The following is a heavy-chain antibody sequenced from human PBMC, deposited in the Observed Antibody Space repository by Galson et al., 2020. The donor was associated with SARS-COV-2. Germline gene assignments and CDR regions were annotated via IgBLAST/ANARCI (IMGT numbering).Heavy chain of an antibody. CDR1: GFTFSSYG. CDR2: IWYDGSNT. V-gene: IGHV3-33*01. D-gene: IGHD1-26*01. J-gene: IGHJ4*02. CDR3: AREKELGWVEVRSGLDH. Sequence: GESLKISCAASGFTFSSYGMHWVRQAPGKGLEWVAVIWYDGSNTYYADSVKGRFTISRDNSKNTLYLQMNSPRTEDTAVYYCAREKELGWVEVRSGLDHWRQGTLVTVSS.